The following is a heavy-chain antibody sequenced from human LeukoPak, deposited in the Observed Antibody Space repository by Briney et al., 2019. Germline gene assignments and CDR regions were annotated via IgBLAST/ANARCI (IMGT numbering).Heavy chain of an antibody. V-gene: IGHV4-59*08. Sequence: SETLSLTCTVPGGSISSYYWSWIRQPPGKGLEWIGYIYYSGSTNYNPSLKSRVTISVDTSKNQFSLKLSSVTAADTAVYYCARHMFYYDSSGYYTPGYFDYWGQGTPVTVSS. J-gene: IGHJ4*02. CDR3: ARHMFYYDSSGYYTPGYFDY. CDR2: IYYSGST. CDR1: GGSISSYY. D-gene: IGHD3-22*01.